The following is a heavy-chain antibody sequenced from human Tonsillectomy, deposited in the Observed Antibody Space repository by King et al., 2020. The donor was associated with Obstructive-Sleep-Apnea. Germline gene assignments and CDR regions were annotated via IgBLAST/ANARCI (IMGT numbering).Heavy chain of an antibody. CDR2: IYYSGST. Sequence: QLQESGPGLVKPSEILSLTCTISGGSIRSSNYYWGWIRQPPGKGLEWIGSIYYSGSTHYNPSLNSRVTISLDTSKNQFSLELSSVTAADTAVYYCARDYDFWSGYYTNWFDPWGQGTLVTVSS. CDR3: ARDYDFWSGYYTNWFDP. D-gene: IGHD3-3*01. J-gene: IGHJ5*02. CDR1: GGSIRSSNYY. V-gene: IGHV4-39*07.